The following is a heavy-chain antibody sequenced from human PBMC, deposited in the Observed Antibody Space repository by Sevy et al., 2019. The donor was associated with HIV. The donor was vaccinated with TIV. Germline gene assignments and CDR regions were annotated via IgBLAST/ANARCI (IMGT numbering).Heavy chain of an antibody. J-gene: IGHJ6*02. Sequence: GGSLRLSCAASGFTFSSYAMGWVRQAPGKGLEWVSAISGSGGSTYYADSVKGRFTISRDNSKNTLYLQMNSLRAEDTAVYYCAKNLYCSGGSCYLTVDYYYYGMDVWGQGTTVTVSS. CDR1: GFTFSSYA. D-gene: IGHD2-15*01. V-gene: IGHV3-23*01. CDR2: ISGSGGST. CDR3: AKNLYCSGGSCYLTVDYYYYGMDV.